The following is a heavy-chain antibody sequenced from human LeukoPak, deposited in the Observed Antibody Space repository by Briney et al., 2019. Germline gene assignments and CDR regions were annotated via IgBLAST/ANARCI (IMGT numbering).Heavy chain of an antibody. D-gene: IGHD3-3*01. V-gene: IGHV3-23*01. CDR2: ISGSGGST. CDR1: GFTFSSYA. Sequence: GGSLRLSRAASGFTFSSYAMSWVRQAPGKGLEWVSAISGSGGSTYYADSVKGRFTISRDNSKNTLYLQMNSLRAEDTAVYYCAKKTDFWSGYFASWGQGTLVTVSS. J-gene: IGHJ5*02. CDR3: AKKTDFWSGYFAS.